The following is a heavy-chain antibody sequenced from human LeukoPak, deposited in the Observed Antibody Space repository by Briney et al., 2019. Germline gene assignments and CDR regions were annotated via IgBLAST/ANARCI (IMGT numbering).Heavy chain of an antibody. CDR1: GYTFTTYY. V-gene: IGHV1-46*01. CDR3: ARDAGRRPYYDFWSGYYDPHNWFDP. D-gene: IGHD3-3*01. CDR2: INPSGGST. Sequence: ASVKVSCKASGYTFTTYYMHWVRQAPGQGLEWMGIINPSGGSTSYAQKFQGRVTITADESTSTACMELSSLRSEDTAVYYCARDAGRRPYYDFWSGYYDPHNWFDPWGQGTLVTVSS. J-gene: IGHJ5*02.